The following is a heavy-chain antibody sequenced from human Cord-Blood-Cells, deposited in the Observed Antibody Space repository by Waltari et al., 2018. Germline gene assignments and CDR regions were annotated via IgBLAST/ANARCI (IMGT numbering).Heavy chain of an antibody. CDR2: INHGGST. CDR1: GGSFIGYY. J-gene: IGHJ4*02. V-gene: IGHV4-34*01. Sequence: QVQLQQWGAGLLKPSETLSLTCAVYGGSFIGYYWSWIRQPPGTGLEWIGEINHGGSTNYNPSLKSRVTISVDTSKNQFSLKLSSVTAADTAVYYCARSYPDNYDILTGYYFDYWGQGTLVTVSS. CDR3: ARSYPDNYDILTGYYFDY. D-gene: IGHD3-9*01.